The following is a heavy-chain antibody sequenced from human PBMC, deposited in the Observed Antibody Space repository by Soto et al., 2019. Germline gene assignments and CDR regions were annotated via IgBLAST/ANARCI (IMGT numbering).Heavy chain of an antibody. CDR3: ARHYPWGGYYYYGMDV. Sequence: SETLSLTCTVSGGSISSSSYYWGWIRQPPGKGLEWIGSIYYSGSTYYNPSLKSRVTISVDMSKNQFSLKLSSVTAADTAVYYCARHYPWGGYYYYGMDVWGQGTTVTVS. V-gene: IGHV4-39*01. D-gene: IGHD3-16*01. CDR1: GGSISSSSYY. J-gene: IGHJ6*02. CDR2: IYYSGST.